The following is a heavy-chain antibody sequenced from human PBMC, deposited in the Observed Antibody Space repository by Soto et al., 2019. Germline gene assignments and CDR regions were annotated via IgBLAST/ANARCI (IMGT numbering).Heavy chain of an antibody. CDR1: GFTFSSYS. CDR2: ISSSSSTI. CDR3: ARGAPGYSSGWKGY. V-gene: IGHV3-48*01. J-gene: IGHJ4*02. D-gene: IGHD6-19*01. Sequence: EVQLVESGGGLVQPGGSLRLSCAASGFTFSSYSMNWVRQAPGKGLEWVSYISSSSSTIYYADSVKGRFTISRDNAKNSLYLQMNSLRAEDTAVYYCARGAPGYSSGWKGYWGQGTLVTVSS.